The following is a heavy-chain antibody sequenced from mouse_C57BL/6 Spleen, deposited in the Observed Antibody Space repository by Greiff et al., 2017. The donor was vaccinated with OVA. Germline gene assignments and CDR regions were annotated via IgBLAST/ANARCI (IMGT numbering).Heavy chain of an antibody. CDR1: GFTFSDYG. J-gene: IGHJ2*01. Sequence: DVKLVESGGGLVKPGGSLKLSCAASGFTFSDYGMHWVRQAPEKGLEWVAYISSGSSTIYYADTVKGRFTISRDNAKNTLFLQMTSLRSEDTAMYYCARDYGYGPDYWGQGTTLTVSS. V-gene: IGHV5-17*01. CDR2: ISSGSSTI. D-gene: IGHD2-2*01. CDR3: ARDYGYGPDY.